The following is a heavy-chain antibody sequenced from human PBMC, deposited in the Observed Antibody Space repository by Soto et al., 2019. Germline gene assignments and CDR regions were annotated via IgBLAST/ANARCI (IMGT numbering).Heavy chain of an antibody. J-gene: IGHJ6*02. Sequence: QVQLVESGGGVVQPGRSLRLSCAASGFTFSSYGMHWVRQAPGKGLEWVAVIWYDGSNKYYADSVKGRFTISRDNSKNTLYRQMNSLRAEDTAVDYCASEYCSGGSCYYYGMDVWGQGTTVTVSS. CDR3: ASEYCSGGSCYYYGMDV. CDR2: IWYDGSNK. V-gene: IGHV3-33*01. CDR1: GFTFSSYG. D-gene: IGHD2-15*01.